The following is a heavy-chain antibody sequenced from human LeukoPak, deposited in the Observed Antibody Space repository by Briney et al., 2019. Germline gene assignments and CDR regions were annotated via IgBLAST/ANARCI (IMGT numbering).Heavy chain of an antibody. CDR2: VYYTGTT. CDR3: ARYMRASGTYDFDY. Sequence: SETLSLTCSVSGASISGYYWSWIRQTPGKGLEWIGYVYYTGTTNYNPSLQSRVTITVDTSRNQFSLNLRSLTAADTAVYYCARYMRASGTYDFDYWGQGILVTVSS. CDR1: GASISGYY. V-gene: IGHV4-59*13. J-gene: IGHJ4*02. D-gene: IGHD3-3*01.